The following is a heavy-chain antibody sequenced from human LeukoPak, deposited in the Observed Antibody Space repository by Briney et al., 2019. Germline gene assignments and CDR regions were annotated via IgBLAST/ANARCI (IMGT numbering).Heavy chain of an antibody. CDR2: VYYSGST. CDR1: GGSISNYH. Sequence: SETLSLTCTVSGGSISNYHWSWIRQPPGKGLEWIGYVYYSGSTNYNPSLKSRVTISVDTSKNQFSLKLSSVTAADTAVYYCAREVIVDDAFDIWGQGTMVTVSS. D-gene: IGHD3-22*01. CDR3: AREVIVDDAFDI. J-gene: IGHJ3*02. V-gene: IGHV4-59*01.